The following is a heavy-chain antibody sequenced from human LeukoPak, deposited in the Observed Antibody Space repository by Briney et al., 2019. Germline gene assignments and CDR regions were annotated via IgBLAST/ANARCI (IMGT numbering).Heavy chain of an antibody. CDR1: GGSISSSSYY. V-gene: IGHV4-39*07. Sequence: KTSETLSLTCTVSGGSISSSSYYWGWIRQPPRKGLEWIGSIYYSGSTYYNPSLKSRVTISVDTSKNQFSLKLSSVTAADTAVYYCARRGRGRLRWYLNWFDPWGQGTLVTVSS. J-gene: IGHJ5*02. CDR3: ARRGRGRLRWYLNWFDP. D-gene: IGHD4-23*01. CDR2: IYYSGST.